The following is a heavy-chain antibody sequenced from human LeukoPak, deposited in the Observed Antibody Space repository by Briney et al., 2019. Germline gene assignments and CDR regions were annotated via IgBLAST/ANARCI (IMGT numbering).Heavy chain of an antibody. D-gene: IGHD2-2*01. J-gene: IGHJ6*03. CDR2: ISYDGSNK. CDR1: GFTFSSYG. V-gene: IGHV3-30*18. Sequence: GGALRLSCAASGFTFSSYGMHWVRQAPGKGLEWVAVISYDGSNKYYADSVKGRFTISRDNSKNTLYLQMNSLRAEDTAVYYCAKGVKSVVVPAAYYMDVWGKGTTVTISS. CDR3: AKGVKSVVVPAAYYMDV.